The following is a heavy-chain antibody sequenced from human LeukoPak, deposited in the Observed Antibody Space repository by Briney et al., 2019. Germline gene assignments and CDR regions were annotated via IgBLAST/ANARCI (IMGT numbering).Heavy chain of an antibody. CDR1: GFTFSSYS. D-gene: IGHD3-3*01. J-gene: IGHJ4*02. V-gene: IGHV3-21*01. CDR3: AILVLIWSGYYG. CDR2: ISRSSSSI. Sequence: PGGTLRLSCAASGFTFSSYSMNWVRQAPGKGLEWVSSISRSSSSIYYADLVKGGFTIFRDTAKNSLLRQMNSPTAEETAVFYCAILVLIWSGYYGGGQGTLVTVSS.